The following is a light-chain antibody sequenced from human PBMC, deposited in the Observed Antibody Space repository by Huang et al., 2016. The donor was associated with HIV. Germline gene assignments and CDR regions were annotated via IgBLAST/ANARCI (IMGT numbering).Light chain of an antibody. Sequence: EVVITQSPAILSVSPGERSTRTCRASQNVNTDLAWYKHNPCQAPRLLIYEASTRATGIPARFSGNGSETEFTLTISSLQSEDFAIYYCQQYNNWPPLTFGGGTKVEIK. CDR1: QNVNTD. CDR2: EAS. J-gene: IGKJ4*01. V-gene: IGKV3-15*01. CDR3: QQYNNWPPLT.